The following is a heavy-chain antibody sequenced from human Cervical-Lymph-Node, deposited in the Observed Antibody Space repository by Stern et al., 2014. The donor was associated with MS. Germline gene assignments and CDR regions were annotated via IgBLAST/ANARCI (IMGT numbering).Heavy chain of an antibody. CDR2: ITNGGST. J-gene: IGHJ4*02. CDR1: GFTVSGDY. Sequence: EVQLVQSGGGVIQPGGSLRLSCTASGFTVSGDYMTWVRQAPGKGLEWVSLITNGGSTFYTDSVKVRFAISRDDSKNTVYLHMTSLRAEDTAMYYCARDTSSPERSDWWGQGTLVTVSS. D-gene: IGHD1-1*01. V-gene: IGHV3-53*01. CDR3: ARDTSSPERSDW.